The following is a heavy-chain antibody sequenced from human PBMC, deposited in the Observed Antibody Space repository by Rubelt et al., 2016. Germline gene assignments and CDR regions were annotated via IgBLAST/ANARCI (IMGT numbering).Heavy chain of an antibody. CDR2: INHSGST. J-gene: IGHJ4*02. D-gene: IGHD2-8*02. CDR1: GGSFSGYY. V-gene: IGHV4-34*01. CDR3: ALRRWWRNYFDY. Sequence: QVQLQQWGAGLLKPSETLSLTCAVYGGSFSGYYWSWIRQPPGTGLEWIGEINHSGSTNYNPSLKGRVTISVDTSKNQFSLKLSSVTAADTAVYYCALRRWWRNYFDYWGQGTLVTVSS.